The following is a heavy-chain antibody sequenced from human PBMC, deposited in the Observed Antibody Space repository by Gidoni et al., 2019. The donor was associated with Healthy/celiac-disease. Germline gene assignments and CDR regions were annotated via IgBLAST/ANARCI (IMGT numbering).Heavy chain of an antibody. CDR2: IYSGGST. V-gene: IGHV3-66*01. CDR3: ARVGRIAAAGYFDL. Sequence: EVQLVESGGGLVQPGWSLRLSCAASGFTVSSNYMSWVRQAPGKGLEWVSVIYSGGSTYYADSVKGRFTISRDNSKNTLYLQMNSLRAEDTAVYYCARVGRIAAAGYFDLWGRGTLVTVSS. CDR1: GFTVSSNY. J-gene: IGHJ2*01. D-gene: IGHD6-13*01.